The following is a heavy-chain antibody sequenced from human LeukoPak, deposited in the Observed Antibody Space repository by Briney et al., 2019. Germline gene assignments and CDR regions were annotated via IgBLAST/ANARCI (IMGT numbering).Heavy chain of an antibody. CDR2: ISGSGINT. CDR1: GFTFSSYA. J-gene: IGHJ4*02. D-gene: IGHD2-2*01. V-gene: IGHV3-23*01. Sequence: PGGSLRLSCAASGFTFSSYAMSWVRQAPGQGLEWVAAISGSGINTYYADPVKGRFAISRDNSKNTLHLQMNSLRAEDTAVYYCAKDVRIVVVSAAGGFDSWGQGTLVTVSS. CDR3: AKDVRIVVVSAAGGFDS.